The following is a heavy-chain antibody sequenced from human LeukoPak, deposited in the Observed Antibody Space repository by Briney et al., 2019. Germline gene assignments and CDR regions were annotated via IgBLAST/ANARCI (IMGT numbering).Heavy chain of an antibody. CDR1: GYSFTTNW. D-gene: IGHD5-18*01. Sequence: GESLKISCKGSGYSFTTNWIGWVRQMPGKGLEWMGIIYPGDSETRYSPSFQGQVTISADKSISTAYLQWSSLKVSDTAIYYCVRSRGYSYGYSYYFDYWGQGTLVTVSS. CDR3: VRSRGYSYGYSYYFDY. J-gene: IGHJ4*02. V-gene: IGHV5-51*01. CDR2: IYPGDSET.